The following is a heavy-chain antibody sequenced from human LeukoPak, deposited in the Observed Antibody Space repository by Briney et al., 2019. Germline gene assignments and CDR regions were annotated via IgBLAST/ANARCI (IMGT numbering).Heavy chain of an antibody. CDR3: TRGDEDEHCSSTSCRPGFDF. D-gene: IGHD2-2*01. CDR2: ISHSGGS. V-gene: IGHV4-34*01. Sequence: SESLSLSCAASGFSFSSYYLSWVRQAPGKGLEWVGVISHSGGSNYNAYLKSRITISVDTAKNHFPLKQISVTAADTAVYYWTRGDEDEHCSSTSCRPGFDFWGQGTLVTVSS. J-gene: IGHJ4*02. CDR1: GFSFSSYY.